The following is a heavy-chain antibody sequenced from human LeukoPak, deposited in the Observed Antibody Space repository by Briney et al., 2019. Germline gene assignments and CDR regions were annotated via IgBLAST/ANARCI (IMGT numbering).Heavy chain of an antibody. J-gene: IGHJ4*02. CDR1: GFTFSSYG. CDR2: ISYDGSNK. Sequence: GGSLRLSYAASGFTFSSYGMHWVRQAPGKGLEWVAVISYDGSNKYYADSVKGRFTISRDNSKNTLYLQMNSLRAEDTAVYYCAKVWAQLVLSALGGWGQGTLVTVSS. V-gene: IGHV3-30*18. CDR3: AKVWAQLVLSALGG. D-gene: IGHD6-6*01.